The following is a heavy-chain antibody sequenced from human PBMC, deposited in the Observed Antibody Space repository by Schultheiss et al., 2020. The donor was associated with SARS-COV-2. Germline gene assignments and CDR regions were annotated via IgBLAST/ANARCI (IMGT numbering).Heavy chain of an antibody. CDR2: IDHRGIT. CDR3: ARLGSDYYFYMDV. J-gene: IGHJ6*03. Sequence: SQTLSLTCTVSGGSISSSSYYWGWIRQPPGKGLEWIGDIDHRGITNYNPSLKSRVTILVDTSTNQFSLKLSSLTAADTAVYFCARLGSDYYFYMDVWGKGTTVTVSS. CDR1: GGSISSSSYY. V-gene: IGHV4-39*07. D-gene: IGHD7-27*01.